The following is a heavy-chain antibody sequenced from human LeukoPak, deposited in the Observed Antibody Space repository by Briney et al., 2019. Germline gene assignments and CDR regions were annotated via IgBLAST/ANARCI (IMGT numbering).Heavy chain of an antibody. V-gene: IGHV4-59*08. J-gene: IGHJ4*02. Sequence: SETLSLTCTVSGGSISSYSWNWIRQPPGRGLEWIGNLYYSGSTNYNPSLKSRVTMSVDTSKNQLSLTLSSVTAADTAVYYCARHVYCTNGICSDYWGQGTLVTVSS. CDR2: LYYSGST. CDR3: ARHVYCTNGICSDY. D-gene: IGHD2-8*01. CDR1: GGSISSYS.